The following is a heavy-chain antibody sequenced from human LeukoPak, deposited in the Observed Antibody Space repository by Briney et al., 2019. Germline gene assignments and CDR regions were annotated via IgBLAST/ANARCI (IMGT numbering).Heavy chain of an antibody. V-gene: IGHV3-48*03. J-gene: IGHJ3*01. D-gene: IGHD3/OR15-3a*01. CDR3: VRVGQFVVKDALDV. CDR1: GFTFSSYE. Sequence: PGGSLRLSCAASGFTFSSYEMNWVRQAPGKGLEWVSYISSSGSTIYYADSVKGRFAVTRDNAEKSLALQMNSLRAEDTAVYYCVRVGQFVVKDALDVWGQGTAVTVSS. CDR2: ISSSGSTI.